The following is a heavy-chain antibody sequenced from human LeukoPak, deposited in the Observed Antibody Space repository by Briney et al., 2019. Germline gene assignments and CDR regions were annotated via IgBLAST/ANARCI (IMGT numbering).Heavy chain of an antibody. CDR1: GGFFSGYY. CDR3: ARGGRSPPRP. Sequence: PSETLSLTCAVYGGFFSGYYWSWIRQPPGKGLEWIGEINHSGSTNYNPSLKSRVTISVDTSKNQFSLKLSSVTAADTAVYYCARGGRSPPRPWGQGTLVTVSS. J-gene: IGHJ1*01. V-gene: IGHV4-34*01. CDR2: INHSGST. D-gene: IGHD6-13*01.